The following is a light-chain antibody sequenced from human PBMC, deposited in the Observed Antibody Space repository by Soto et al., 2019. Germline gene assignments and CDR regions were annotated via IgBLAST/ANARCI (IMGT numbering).Light chain of an antibody. CDR3: QSYDSSLSGFWV. J-gene: IGLJ3*02. V-gene: IGLV1-40*01. CDR1: GSNIGAGYD. CDR2: DNN. Sequence: QSALTQPPSVSGAPGQRVTISCTGSGSNIGAGYDVHWYQQVPGTAPKLLIYDNNNRPSGVPDRFSGSKSGTSASLAITGLQAEDEADYYCQSYDSSLSGFWVFGGGTKLTVL.